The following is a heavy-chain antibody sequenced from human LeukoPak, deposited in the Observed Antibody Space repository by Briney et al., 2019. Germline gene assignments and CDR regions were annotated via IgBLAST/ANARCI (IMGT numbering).Heavy chain of an antibody. D-gene: IGHD2-21*02. J-gene: IGHJ4*02. CDR2: IKQDGSEK. CDR3: ARDRRDAVVTAIVY. V-gene: IGHV3-7*01. CDR1: GFTFSSYW. Sequence: GGSLRLSCAASGFTFSSYWMSWVRQAPGKGLEWVANIKQDGSEKYYVDSVKGRFTISRDNAKNSLYLQMNSLRAEDTAVYYCARDRRDAVVTAIVYWGQGTLATVSS.